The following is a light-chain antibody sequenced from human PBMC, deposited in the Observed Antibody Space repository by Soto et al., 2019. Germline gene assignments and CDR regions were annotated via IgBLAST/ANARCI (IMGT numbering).Light chain of an antibody. V-gene: IGKV3-20*01. Sequence: EIVLTQSPGTLSLSPGDRATLSCRARQNINSRYLAWYQQKPGQAPRLLIYGASSRATGIPDRFSGSGSGTDFTLTISRPEPEDFAVYYCQQFGSSPGFTFGPGTKVDIK. CDR3: QQFGSSPGFT. CDR2: GAS. J-gene: IGKJ3*01. CDR1: QNINSRY.